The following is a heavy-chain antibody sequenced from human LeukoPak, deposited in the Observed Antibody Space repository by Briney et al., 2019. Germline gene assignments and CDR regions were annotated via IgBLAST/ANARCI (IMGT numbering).Heavy chain of an antibody. J-gene: IGHJ4*02. CDR1: GYTFTSYG. D-gene: IGHD3-22*01. CDR3: ARAKPYYYDSSGYYYFDY. CDR2: ISAYNGNT. V-gene: IGHV1-18*01. Sequence: ASVTVSCKASGYTFTSYGISWVRQAPGQGLEWMGWISAYNGNTNYAQKLQGRVTMTTDTSTSTAYMELRSLRSDDTAVYYCARAKPYYYDSSGYYYFDYWGQGTLVTVSS.